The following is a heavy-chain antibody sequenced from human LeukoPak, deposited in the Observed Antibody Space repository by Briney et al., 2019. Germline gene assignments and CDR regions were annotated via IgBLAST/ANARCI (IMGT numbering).Heavy chain of an antibody. D-gene: IGHD1-26*01. Sequence: ASVKVSCKTSGYIFKNYGVSWVRQAPGQGLEWMGWISGHTANTKYAETVQARVTMITDTSTTTVYMEMRNLRSDDTAVYFCARDGRYSGTYLDYWGQGTLVTVSS. J-gene: IGHJ4*02. CDR3: ARDGRYSGTYLDY. CDR1: GYIFKNYG. V-gene: IGHV1-18*01. CDR2: ISGHTANT.